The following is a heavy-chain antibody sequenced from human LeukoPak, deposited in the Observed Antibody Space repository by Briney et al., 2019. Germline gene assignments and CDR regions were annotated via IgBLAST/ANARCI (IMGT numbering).Heavy chain of an antibody. CDR2: THYRSKWYN. J-gene: IGHJ4*02. CDR3: ARSEKRITIFGVVNYYFDY. V-gene: IGHV6-1*01. CDR1: GDSVSSNSAA. D-gene: IGHD3-3*01. Sequence: SQTLSLTCAISGDSVSSNSAAWNWIRQSPSRGLEWLGRTHYRSKWYNDYAVSVKSRITINPDTSKNQFSLQLNSVTPEDTAVYYCARSEKRITIFGVVNYYFDYWGQGTLVTVSS.